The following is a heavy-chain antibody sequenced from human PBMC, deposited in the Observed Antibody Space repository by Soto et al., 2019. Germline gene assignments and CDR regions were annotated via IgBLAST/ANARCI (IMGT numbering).Heavy chain of an antibody. CDR1: GFTFSSYG. J-gene: IGHJ4*02. CDR2: IWYDGSNK. Sequence: GGSLRLSCAASGFTFSSYGMHWVRQAPGKGLEWVAVIWYDGSNKYYADSVKGRFTISRDNSKNTLYLQMNSLRAEDTAVYYCARDPYGSGSYYKAGRFDYWGQGTLVTVS. D-gene: IGHD3-10*01. CDR3: ARDPYGSGSYYKAGRFDY. V-gene: IGHV3-33*01.